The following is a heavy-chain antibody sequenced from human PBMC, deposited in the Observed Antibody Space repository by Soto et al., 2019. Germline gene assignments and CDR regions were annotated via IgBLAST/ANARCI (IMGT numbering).Heavy chain of an antibody. CDR3: GSKTNYYDSSGNYKTAMAV. Sequence: KPSETLSLTCAVSGASISSSQWWSWVRQPPGKGLEWIGEIYHSGSTNYNPSLRSRVTISVDKSKNQFSLKLSSVTAADTAVYYCGSKTNYYDSSGNYKTAMAVWGQGTTVTVYS. CDR1: GASISSSQW. CDR2: IYHSGST. D-gene: IGHD3-22*01. J-gene: IGHJ6*02. V-gene: IGHV4-4*02.